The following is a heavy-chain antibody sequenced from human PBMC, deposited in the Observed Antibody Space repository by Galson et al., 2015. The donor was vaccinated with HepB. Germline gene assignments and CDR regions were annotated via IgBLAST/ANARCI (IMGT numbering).Heavy chain of an antibody. V-gene: IGHV3-48*02. CDR3: TRDSGVGYTMDV. J-gene: IGHJ6*02. Sequence: SLRLSCAASGFTFSSYGMDWVRQAPGKGLEWVSYINAYSSAIYYADSVKGRFTISRDNAKNSVYLQMHSLRDEDTAVYYFTRDSGVGYTMDVWGQGTTVAVSS. CDR2: INAYSSAI. CDR1: GFTFSSYG. D-gene: IGHD5-12*01.